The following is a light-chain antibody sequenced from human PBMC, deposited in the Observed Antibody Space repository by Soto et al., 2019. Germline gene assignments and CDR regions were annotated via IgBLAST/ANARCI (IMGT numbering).Light chain of an antibody. J-gene: IGKJ2*01. V-gene: IGKV1-8*01. Sequence: AIRMTQSPSSFSASTGDRVTITCRASQGISSYLAWYQQKPGKAPKLLIYAASTLQSGVPSRFSGSGSGTDCTLTISCLQSEDFATYYCQQYYSYPPTFGQGTKLEIK. CDR1: QGISSY. CDR2: AAS. CDR3: QQYYSYPPT.